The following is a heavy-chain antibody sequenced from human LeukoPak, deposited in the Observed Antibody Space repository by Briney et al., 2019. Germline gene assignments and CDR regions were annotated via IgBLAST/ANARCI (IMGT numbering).Heavy chain of an antibody. CDR2: IKQDGSEK. J-gene: IGHJ4*02. CDR1: GFTFSSYW. Sequence: GGSLRLSCAASGFTFSSYWMNWVRQAPGKGLECVANIKQDGSEKYYEDSGKGRFTISRDNAKNSLYLQMNSLRVEDTAVYYCGRARWLDYWGQGTLVTVSS. CDR3: GRARWLDY. V-gene: IGHV3-7*02.